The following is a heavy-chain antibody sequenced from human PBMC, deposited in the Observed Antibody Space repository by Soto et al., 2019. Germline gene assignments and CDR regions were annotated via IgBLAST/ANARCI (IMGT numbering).Heavy chain of an antibody. J-gene: IGHJ4*02. CDR2: LSDSGGSI. D-gene: IGHD6-13*01. Sequence: EVQLLESGGGLVQSGGSLRLSCTASGFTFSSHAMTWVRQAPGKGLEWVSGLSDSGGSIYYADSVKGRFTISRDNSMNTLYLQMNTLRAEDTAVYYCAKVSSSWYAGFFDLWGQGTLVTVSS. V-gene: IGHV3-23*01. CDR1: GFTFSSHA. CDR3: AKVSSSWYAGFFDL.